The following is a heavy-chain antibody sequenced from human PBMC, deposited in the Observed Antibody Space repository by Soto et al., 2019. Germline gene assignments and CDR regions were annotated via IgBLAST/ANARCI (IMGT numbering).Heavy chain of an antibody. CDR2: IIPIFGTA. CDR1: GGTFSSYA. Sequence: QVQLVQSGAEVKKPGSSVKVSCKASGGTFSSYAISWVRQAPGQGLEWMGGIIPIFGTANYAQKFQGRVPITADESTSTAYMGLGSLRSEDTAVDYCARSAAAAAGTFYWFDPWGQGTLVTVSS. D-gene: IGHD6-13*01. CDR3: ARSAAAAAGTFYWFDP. V-gene: IGHV1-69*12. J-gene: IGHJ5*02.